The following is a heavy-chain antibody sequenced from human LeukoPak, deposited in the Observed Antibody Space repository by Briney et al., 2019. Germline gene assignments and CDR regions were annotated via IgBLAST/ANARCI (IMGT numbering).Heavy chain of an antibody. J-gene: IGHJ4*02. CDR3: ARAGYSRFVDDLDY. D-gene: IGHD1-26*01. V-gene: IGHV1-18*01. CDR2: ISAYNGNT. Sequence: ASVKVSCKASGYIFTNYGINWVRQAPGQGLEWMGWISAYNGNTKYTRKLQDRVTMTTDTSTSTAYMELKTLRSDDTAVYFCARAGYSRFVDDLDYWGQGTLVTVSS. CDR1: GYIFTNYG.